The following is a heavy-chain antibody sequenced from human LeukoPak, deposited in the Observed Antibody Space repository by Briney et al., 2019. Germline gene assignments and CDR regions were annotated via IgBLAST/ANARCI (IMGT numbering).Heavy chain of an antibody. CDR2: INHSRNT. Sequence: SETLSLTCTVSGGSISSYYWSWPRQPPGKALEWIGEINHSRNTNHPPSLKSRVTISVDTSKNQFSLKLSSVTAADTAVYYCARSLRGQYYDFWSGLPTDYYYYMDVWGKGTTVTVSS. CDR1: GGSISSYY. J-gene: IGHJ6*03. V-gene: IGHV4-34*01. CDR3: ARSLRGQYYDFWSGLPTDYYYYMDV. D-gene: IGHD3-3*01.